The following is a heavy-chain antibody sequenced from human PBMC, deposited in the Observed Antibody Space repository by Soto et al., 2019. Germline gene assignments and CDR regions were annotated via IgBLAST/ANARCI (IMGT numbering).Heavy chain of an antibody. CDR1: GGTFSSYA. CDR2: IIPIFGTA. CDR3: ARSDDSSGYYYVPYFDY. Sequence: PSVKVSCKASGGTFSSYAISWVRQAPGQGLEWMGGIIPIFGTANYAQKFQGRVTITADESTSTAYMELSSLRSEDTAVYYCARSDDSSGYYYVPYFDYWGQGTLVTASS. V-gene: IGHV1-69*13. J-gene: IGHJ4*02. D-gene: IGHD3-22*01.